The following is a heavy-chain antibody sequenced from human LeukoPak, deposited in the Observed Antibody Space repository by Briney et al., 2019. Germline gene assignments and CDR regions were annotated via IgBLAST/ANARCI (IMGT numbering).Heavy chain of an antibody. J-gene: IGHJ4*02. V-gene: IGHV4-38-2*02. CDR1: GYSISSGYY. D-gene: IGHD6-19*01. CDR3: AREAVAGTGDY. Sequence: SETLSLTCTVSGYSISSGYYWGWIRQPPGKGLEWIGSIYHSGSTYYNPSLKSRVTISVDTSKNQFSLKLSSVTAADTAVYYCAREAVAGTGDYWGQGTLVTVSS. CDR2: IYHSGST.